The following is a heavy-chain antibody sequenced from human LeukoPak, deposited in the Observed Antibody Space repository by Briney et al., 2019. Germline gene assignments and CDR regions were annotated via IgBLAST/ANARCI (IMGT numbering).Heavy chain of an antibody. J-gene: IGHJ3*02. CDR1: GFIFSDYT. Sequence: GASLRLSCAASGFIFSDYTMSWVRQAPGKGLEWVSAISTGGDDTNYADSVKGRFTISRDSSKNTLSLHINSLGAEDTAIYYCARSSRSWGVFDIWGQGTMVTVSS. D-gene: IGHD7-27*01. CDR3: ARSSRSWGVFDI. CDR2: ISTGGDDT. V-gene: IGHV3-23*01.